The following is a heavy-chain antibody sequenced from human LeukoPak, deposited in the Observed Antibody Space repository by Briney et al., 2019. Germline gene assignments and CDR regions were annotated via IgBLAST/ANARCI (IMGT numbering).Heavy chain of an antibody. D-gene: IGHD6-19*01. CDR1: GFTFGDYA. Sequence: GGSLRLSCTASGFTFGDYAMSWFRQAPGKGLEWVGFIRSKAYGGTTEYAASVKGRFTISRDDSKSIAYLQMNSLKTEDTAVYYCTRDRSSGWYLDAFDIWGQGTMVTVSS. CDR2: IRSKAYGGTT. J-gene: IGHJ3*02. CDR3: TRDRSSGWYLDAFDI. V-gene: IGHV3-49*03.